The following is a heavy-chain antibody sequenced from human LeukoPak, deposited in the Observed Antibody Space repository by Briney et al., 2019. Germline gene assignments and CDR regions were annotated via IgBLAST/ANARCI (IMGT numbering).Heavy chain of an antibody. CDR3: ARDLSTVPFDY. J-gene: IGHJ4*02. V-gene: IGHV3-48*03. CDR1: GFTFSSYE. CDR2: ISSSGSTI. Sequence: PGGSLRLSCAASGFTFSSYEMNWVRQAPGKGLEWVSYISSSGSTIYYADSVKGRFTISRDNAKNSLYLQMNSLRAEDTAVYYCARDLSTVPFDYWGQGTLVTVSS. D-gene: IGHD4-17*01.